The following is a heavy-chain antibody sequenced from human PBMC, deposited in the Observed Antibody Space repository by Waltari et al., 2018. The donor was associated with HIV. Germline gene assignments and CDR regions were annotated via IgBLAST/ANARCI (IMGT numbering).Heavy chain of an antibody. J-gene: IGHJ3*01. Sequence: EVHLEESGGGLVQPGRSLRLSCTTSGFSFGDYTMSWLRQAPGKGLEWVGFIRSKPYGGKIEYAASVKGRFTISRDDSKNIASLKMNSLKIEETAIYYCARDVSPVRGGVLGFDVWGQGTMVTV. D-gene: IGHD3-16*01. V-gene: IGHV3-49*03. CDR1: GFSFGDYT. CDR2: IRSKPYGGKI. CDR3: ARDVSPVRGGVLGFDV.